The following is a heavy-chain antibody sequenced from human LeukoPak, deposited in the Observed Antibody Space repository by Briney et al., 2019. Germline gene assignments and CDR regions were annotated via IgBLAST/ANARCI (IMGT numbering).Heavy chain of an antibody. V-gene: IGHV3-30*02. CDR3: AKDLGIVGAIFDY. Sequence: GGSLRLSCAASGFTFSSYGMHWVRQTPGKGLEWVAFIQYDGSNKYGADSGKGRFTISRDNSKNTLYLQMNSLRAEDTAVYFCAKDLGIVGAIFDYWGQGTLVTVSS. CDR1: GFTFSSYG. J-gene: IGHJ4*02. CDR2: IQYDGSNK. D-gene: IGHD1-26*01.